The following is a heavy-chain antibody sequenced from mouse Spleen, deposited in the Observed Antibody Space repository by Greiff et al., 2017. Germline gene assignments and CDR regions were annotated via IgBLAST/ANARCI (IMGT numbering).Heavy chain of an antibody. CDR3: ARRGSYTVVAPFDY. V-gene: IGHV1-55*01. J-gene: IGHJ2*01. CDR1: GYTFTSYW. CDR2: IYPGSGST. Sequence: QVQLQQPGAELVKPGASVKMSCKASGYTFTSYWITWVKQRPGQGLEWIGDIYPGSGSTNYNEKFKSKATLTVDTSSSTAYMQLSSLTSEDSAVYYGARRGSYTVVAPFDYWGQGTTLTVSS. D-gene: IGHD1-1*01.